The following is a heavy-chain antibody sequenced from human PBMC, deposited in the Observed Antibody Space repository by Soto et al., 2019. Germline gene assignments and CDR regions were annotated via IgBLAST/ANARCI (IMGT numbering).Heavy chain of an antibody. CDR3: ARAYTVTTFDY. Sequence: LXLPCTVSCGSISSGCYYWSWIRQHPGKGLEWIGYIYYSGSTYYNPSLKSRVTISVDTSKNQFSLKLSSVTAADTAVYYCARAYTVTTFDYWGQGTLVTVSS. D-gene: IGHD4-17*01. CDR2: IYYSGST. J-gene: IGHJ4*02. V-gene: IGHV4-31*03. CDR1: CGSISSGCYY.